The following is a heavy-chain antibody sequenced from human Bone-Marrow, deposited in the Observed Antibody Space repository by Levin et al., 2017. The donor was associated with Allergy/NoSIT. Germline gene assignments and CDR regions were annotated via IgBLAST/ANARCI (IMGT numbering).Heavy chain of an antibody. J-gene: IGHJ6*02. V-gene: IGHV1-18*01. CDR1: DSTSSSFG. CDR3: AKTSPYDSTGCAGWAPYCCYFYGLDV. Sequence: ASVKVSCKASDSTSSSFGITWVRQAPGQGLEWLGWISHDNGHTNYAQKFQGRVTMTTDTSTRTAFLEMRSLRSDDTGVYYCAKTSPYDSTGCAGWAPYCCYFYGLDVWGQGTTVTVSS. D-gene: IGHD3-22*01. CDR2: ISHDNGHT.